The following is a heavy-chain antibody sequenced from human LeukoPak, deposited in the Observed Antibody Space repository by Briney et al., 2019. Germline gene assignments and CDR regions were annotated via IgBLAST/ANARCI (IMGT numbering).Heavy chain of an antibody. CDR3: AREGGYYYDSSGYYYY. CDR1: GFTFSSYA. J-gene: IGHJ4*02. Sequence: PGGSLRLSCAASGFTFSSYAMHWVRQAPGKGLEWVAVISYDGSNKYYADSVKGRFTISRDNAKNSLYLQMNSLRAEDTAVYYCAREGGYYYDSSGYYYYWGQGTLVTVSS. V-gene: IGHV3-30*04. D-gene: IGHD3-22*01. CDR2: ISYDGSNK.